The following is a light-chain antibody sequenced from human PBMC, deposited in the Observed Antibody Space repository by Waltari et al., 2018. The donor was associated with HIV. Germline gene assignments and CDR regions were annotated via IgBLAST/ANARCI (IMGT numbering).Light chain of an antibody. V-gene: IGLV7-43*01. CDR3: LLYYGGQGYV. J-gene: IGLJ1*01. Sequence: QTVVTQEPSLTVSPGGTVTPPCASTTGAATSGTYPTWFQQKPGHAPRALIYSTNKKHSWTPARFSGSLLGGKAALTLSGVQPEDEAEYYCLLYYGGQGYVFGTGTKVTVL. CDR1: TGAATSGTY. CDR2: STN.